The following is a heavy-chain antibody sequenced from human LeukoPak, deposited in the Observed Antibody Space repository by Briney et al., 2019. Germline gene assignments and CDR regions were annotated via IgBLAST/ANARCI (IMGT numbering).Heavy chain of an antibody. CDR2: ISYDGSNK. J-gene: IGHJ4*02. V-gene: IGHV3-30-3*01. Sequence: GGSLRLSCAASGFTFSSYAMHWVRQAPGKGLEWVAVISYDGSNKYYADSVKGRFTISRDNSKNTLYLQMNSLRAEDTAVYYCASDRWLQSEGFDYWGQGTLVTVSS. CDR1: GFTFSSYA. D-gene: IGHD5-24*01. CDR3: ASDRWLQSEGFDY.